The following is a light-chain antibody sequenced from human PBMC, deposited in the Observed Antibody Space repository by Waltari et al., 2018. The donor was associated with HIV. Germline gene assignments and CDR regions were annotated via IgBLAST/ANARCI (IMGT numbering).Light chain of an antibody. Sequence: EPVLTQSPAILSVSPGERALLACRARRRVSRHSAWYQQQSGQAPRLLIYETSTRAAGTPGRFTGSGSGTDFALTITGVEPADVAVYYCQQRGTWPPVTFGGGTKVEI. CDR2: ETS. CDR3: QQRGTWPPVT. CDR1: RRVSRH. J-gene: IGKJ4*01. V-gene: IGKV3-11*01.